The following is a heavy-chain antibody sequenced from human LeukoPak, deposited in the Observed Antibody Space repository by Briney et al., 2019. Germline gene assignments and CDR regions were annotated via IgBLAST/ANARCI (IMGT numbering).Heavy chain of an antibody. V-gene: IGHV4-31*03. CDR3: ARASSSSSSYWFDP. J-gene: IGHJ5*02. CDR2: IYYSGST. D-gene: IGHD6-6*01. CDR1: GGSISSGGYY. Sequence: SQTLSLICTVSGGSISSGGYYWSWIRQHPGKGLEWIGYIYYSGSTYYNPSLKSRVTISVDTSKNQFSLKLSSVTAADTAVYYCARASSSSSSYWFDPWGQGTLVTVSS.